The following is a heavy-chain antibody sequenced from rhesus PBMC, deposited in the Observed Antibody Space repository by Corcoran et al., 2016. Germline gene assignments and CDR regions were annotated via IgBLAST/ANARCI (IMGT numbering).Heavy chain of an antibody. V-gene: IGHV1S9*01. CDR2: YNPPTRKT. J-gene: IGHJ4*01. CDR3: TRDQGDGSIAVDY. Sequence: QVQLVQSGAEVKKHGASVTLSCKASGYPFHSHYINWVRHAPGKVLEVMGCYNPPTRKTNYPQKFRDRVTISRDSAKATVYMELSSLRAEDTAVYYCTRDQGDGSIAVDYWGQGVLVTVSS. CDR1: GYPFHSHY. D-gene: IGHD4-29*01.